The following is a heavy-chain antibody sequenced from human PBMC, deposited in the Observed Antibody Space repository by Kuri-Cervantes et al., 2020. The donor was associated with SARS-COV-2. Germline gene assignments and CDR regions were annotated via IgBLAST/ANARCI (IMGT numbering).Heavy chain of an antibody. CDR2: INPNSGGT. D-gene: IGHD4-11*01. Sequence: ASVKVSCKASGGTFSSYAISWVRQAPGQGLEWMGWINPNSGGTNYAQKFQGRVTMTRGTSISTAYMELSRLRSDDTAVYYCARAAAVTTYYYYYMDVWGKGTTVTVSS. CDR3: ARAAAVTTYYYYYMDV. CDR1: GGTFSSYA. J-gene: IGHJ6*03. V-gene: IGHV1-2*02.